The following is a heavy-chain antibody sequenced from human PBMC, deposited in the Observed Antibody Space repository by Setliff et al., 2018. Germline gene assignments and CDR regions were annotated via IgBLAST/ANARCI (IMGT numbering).Heavy chain of an antibody. D-gene: IGHD2-15*01. CDR3: ARVTLSYCSGGSCYGWFDP. V-gene: IGHV1-18*01. CDR1: GYTFTSYG. Sequence: ASVKVSCKASGYTFTSYGISWVRQAPGQGLEWMGWISAYNGNTNYAQKLQGRVTMTTDTSTSTAYMELRSLRSDDTAVYYCARVTLSYCSGGSCYGWFDPWGQGTLVTVSS. J-gene: IGHJ5*02. CDR2: ISAYNGNT.